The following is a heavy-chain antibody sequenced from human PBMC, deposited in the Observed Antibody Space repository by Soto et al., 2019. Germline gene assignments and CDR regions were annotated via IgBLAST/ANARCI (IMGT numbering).Heavy chain of an antibody. J-gene: IGHJ6*02. CDR1: GYSFTSYW. V-gene: IGHV5-51*01. Sequence: GESLKISCKGSGYSFTSYWIGCVRQMPGKGLEWMGIIYPGDSDTRYSPSFQGQVTISADKSISTAYLQWSSLKASDTAMYYCARVKDYYYYGMDVWGQGTTVTVSS. CDR3: ARVKDYYYYGMDV. CDR2: IYPGDSDT.